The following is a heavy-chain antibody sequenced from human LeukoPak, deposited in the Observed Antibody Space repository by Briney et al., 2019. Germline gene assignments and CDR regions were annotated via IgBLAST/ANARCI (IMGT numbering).Heavy chain of an antibody. Sequence: GESLKISCEGSGYSFTSYWIGWVRQMPGKGLEWMGIIYPGDSDTRYRPSFQGQVTISADKSISTASLQWSSLKASDTAMYYCARHWPPYCSSTSCSMVDYWGQGTLVTVSS. CDR3: ARHWPPYCSSTSCSMVDY. D-gene: IGHD2-2*01. CDR1: GYSFTSYW. V-gene: IGHV5-51*01. J-gene: IGHJ4*02. CDR2: IYPGDSDT.